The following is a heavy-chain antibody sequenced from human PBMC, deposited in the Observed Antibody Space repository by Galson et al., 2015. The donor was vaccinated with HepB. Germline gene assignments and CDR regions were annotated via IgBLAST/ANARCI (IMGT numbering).Heavy chain of an antibody. CDR1: GGTFSSYA. Sequence: SVKVSCKASGGTFSSYAISWVRQAPGQGLEWMGGIIPIFGTANYAQKFQGRVTITADESTSTAYMELSSLRSEDTAVYYCARAGATLIYYYYYGMDVWGQGTTVTVSS. CDR3: ARAGATLIYYYYYGMDV. CDR2: IIPIFGTA. J-gene: IGHJ6*02. V-gene: IGHV1-69*13. D-gene: IGHD5-24*01.